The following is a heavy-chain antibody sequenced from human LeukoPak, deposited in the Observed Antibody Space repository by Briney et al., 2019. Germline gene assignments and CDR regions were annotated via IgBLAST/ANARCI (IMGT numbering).Heavy chain of an antibody. CDR1: GGSISSYY. CDR3: ARVGYYDSSADAFDI. Sequence: SETLSLTCTVSGGSISSYYWSWIRQPAGKGLEWIGRIYTSGSTNYNPSLKSRVTISVDTSKNQFSPKLSSVTAADTAVYYCARVGYYDSSADAFDIWGQGTMVTVSS. CDR2: IYTSGST. D-gene: IGHD3-22*01. J-gene: IGHJ3*02. V-gene: IGHV4-4*07.